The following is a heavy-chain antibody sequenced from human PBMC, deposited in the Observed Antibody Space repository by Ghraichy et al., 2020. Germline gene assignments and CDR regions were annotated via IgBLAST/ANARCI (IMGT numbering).Heavy chain of an antibody. Sequence: GGSLRLSCTASGFTFGDYAMSWVRQAPGKGLEWVGFIRSKTYGATTEYAASVKGRFIISRDDSKSIAYLQMNSLKTEDTAVYFCTRGGGDYPPDAFDMWGQGTMVTVSS. D-gene: IGHD4-17*01. CDR3: TRGGGDYPPDAFDM. CDR2: IRSKTYGATT. J-gene: IGHJ3*02. V-gene: IGHV3-49*04. CDR1: GFTFGDYA.